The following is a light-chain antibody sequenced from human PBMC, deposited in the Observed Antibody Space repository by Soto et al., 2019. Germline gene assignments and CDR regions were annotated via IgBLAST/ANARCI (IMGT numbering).Light chain of an antibody. Sequence: EIVLTQSPGTLSLSPGERATLSCRASQSVSSSFLAWYQQKVGQAPRLLIYGASSRATGIPDRFSGSGSGTDFTLTISTLEPEDFAVYYCQQYGSSPRTFGQGTRLEI. V-gene: IGKV3-20*01. CDR2: GAS. J-gene: IGKJ5*01. CDR1: QSVSSSF. CDR3: QQYGSSPRT.